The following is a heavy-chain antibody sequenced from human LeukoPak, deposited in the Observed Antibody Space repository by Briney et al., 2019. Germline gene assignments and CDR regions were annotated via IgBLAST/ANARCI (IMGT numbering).Heavy chain of an antibody. V-gene: IGHV3-48*03. Sequence: PGGSLRLSCAASGFTFSTYEMNWVRQAPGKGLEWVSYIPSSGSTIYYVDSVKGRFTISRDNAKNSLYLQMNSLRVEDTAVYYCAREATGATGYFDYWGQGTLVIVSS. CDR1: GFTFSTYE. CDR3: AREATGATGYFDY. D-gene: IGHD1-26*01. CDR2: IPSSGSTI. J-gene: IGHJ4*02.